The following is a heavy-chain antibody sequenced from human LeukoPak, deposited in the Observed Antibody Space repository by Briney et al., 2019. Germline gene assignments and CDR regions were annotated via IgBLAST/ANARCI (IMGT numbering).Heavy chain of an antibody. V-gene: IGHV3-23*01. CDR1: GFIFTDYA. CDR3: AKAGYYENAASRAFDY. CDR2: ISTSGGVT. J-gene: IGHJ4*02. Sequence: PGGSLRLSCASSGFIFTDYAMGWVRQAPGKGLEWVSIISTSGGVTHYADSVKGRFTISRDNSQNILYLQMNSLRAEDTAVYHCAKAGYYENAASRAFDYWGQGTLVTVSS. D-gene: IGHD3-22*01.